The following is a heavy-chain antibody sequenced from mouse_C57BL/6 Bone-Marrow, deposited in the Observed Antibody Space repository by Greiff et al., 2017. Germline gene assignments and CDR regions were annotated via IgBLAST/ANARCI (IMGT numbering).Heavy chain of an antibody. J-gene: IGHJ1*03. CDR1: GFSLTSYG. D-gene: IGHD1-1*01. CDR2: IWSGGST. V-gene: IGHV2-4*01. Sequence: QVQLQQSGPGLVQPSQSLSITCTVSGFSLTSYGVHWVRQPPGKGLEWLGVIWSGGSTDYNAAFISRLSISKDNPKSQVFFKMNSLQADDTAIYYCAKKGGSSWYFDVWGTGTTVTVSS. CDR3: AKKGGSSWYFDV.